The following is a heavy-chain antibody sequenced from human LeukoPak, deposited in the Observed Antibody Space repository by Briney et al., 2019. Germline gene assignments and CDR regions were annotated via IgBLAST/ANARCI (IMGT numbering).Heavy chain of an antibody. D-gene: IGHD3-3*01. CDR1: GGSISSSSYY. CDR2: IYYSGST. V-gene: IGHV4-39*01. Sequence: SETLSLTCTVSGGSISSSSYYWGWIRQPPGTGLEWIGSIYYSGSTYYNPSLKSRVTISVDTSKNQFSLKLSSVTAADTAVYYCAGGYDFWSGSIDYWGQGTLVTVSS. CDR3: AGGYDFWSGSIDY. J-gene: IGHJ4*02.